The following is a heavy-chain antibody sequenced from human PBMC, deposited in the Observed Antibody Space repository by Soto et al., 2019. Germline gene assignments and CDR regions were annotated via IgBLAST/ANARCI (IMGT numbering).Heavy chain of an antibody. D-gene: IGHD3-9*01. CDR2: LIPMFGTT. CDR1: GGTFSSYS. V-gene: IGHV1-69*18. J-gene: IGHJ6*02. Sequence: QVQLVQSGAEVKTPGSSVKVSCKASGGTFSSYSINWVRQAPGQGLEWRGRLIPMFGTTDYAQRFQGRVTFTADESTSTSSMEVTNLTSEDTAVYYGARAVVLTFTRFYDMDVWGQGTTVTVSS. CDR3: ARAVVLTFTRFYDMDV.